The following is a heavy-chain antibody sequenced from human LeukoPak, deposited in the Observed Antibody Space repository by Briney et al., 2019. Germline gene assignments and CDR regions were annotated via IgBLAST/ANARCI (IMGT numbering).Heavy chain of an antibody. Sequence: GGSLRLSCAASGFTFSSYAMSWVRQAPGKGLEWVSAISGSGGSTYYADSVKGRFTISRDNSKNTLYLQMNSLRAEDTAVYYCAKDPEDIVVVPAAIRGGSWGQGTLVTVSS. V-gene: IGHV3-23*01. CDR3: AKDPEDIVVVPAAIRGGS. CDR1: GFTFSSYA. J-gene: IGHJ4*02. D-gene: IGHD2-2*02. CDR2: ISGSGGST.